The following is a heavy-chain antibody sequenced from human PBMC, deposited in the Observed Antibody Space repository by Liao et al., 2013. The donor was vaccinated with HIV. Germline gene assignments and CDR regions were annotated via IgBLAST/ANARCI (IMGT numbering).Heavy chain of an antibody. J-gene: IGHJ5*02. CDR1: GGSISSYY. CDR3: AREARTYYYDSSGYYWFDP. D-gene: IGHD3-22*01. V-gene: IGHV4-4*07. Sequence: QVQLQESGPGLVKPSETLSLTCTVSGGSISSYYWSWIRQPAGKGLEWIGRIYTSGSTNYNPSLKSRGTISVDTSKNQFSLKLSSVTAADTAVYYCAREARTYYYDSSGYYWFDPWGQGTLVTVSS. CDR2: IYTSGST.